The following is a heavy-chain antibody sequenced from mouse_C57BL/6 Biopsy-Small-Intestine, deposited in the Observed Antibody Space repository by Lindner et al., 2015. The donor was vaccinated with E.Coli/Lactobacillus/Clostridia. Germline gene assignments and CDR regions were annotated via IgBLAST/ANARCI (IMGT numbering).Heavy chain of an antibody. CDR2: IIPIFGTA. CDR1: GGTFSSYV. CDR3: ARGRRGSGSYYYYGMDV. D-gene: IGHD1-1*01. Sequence: SVKVSCKASGGTFSSYVISWVRQAPGQGLEWMGGIIPIFGTANYAQKFQGRVTITADKSTSTAYMELSSLRSEDTAVYYCARGRRGSGSYYYYGMDVWGQGTTVTVSS. V-gene: IGHV1-81*01. J-gene: IGHJ1*01.